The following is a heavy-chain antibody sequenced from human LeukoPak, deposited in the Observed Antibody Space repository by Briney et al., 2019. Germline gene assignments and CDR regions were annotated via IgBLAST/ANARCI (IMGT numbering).Heavy chain of an antibody. Sequence: SETLSLTCAVYGGSFSGYYWSWTRQPPGKGLEWIGEINHSGSTNYNPSLKSRVTISVDTSKNQFSLKLSSVTAADTAVYYCARFMGYGDYPNNWFDPWGQGTLVTVSS. D-gene: IGHD4-17*01. CDR3: ARFMGYGDYPNNWFDP. J-gene: IGHJ5*02. CDR2: INHSGST. V-gene: IGHV4-34*01. CDR1: GGSFSGYY.